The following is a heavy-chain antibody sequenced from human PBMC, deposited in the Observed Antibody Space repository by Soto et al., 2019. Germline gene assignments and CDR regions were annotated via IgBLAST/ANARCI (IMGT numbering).Heavy chain of an antibody. CDR2: ISAYNGNT. V-gene: IGHV1-18*01. Sequence: GASVKVSCKASGYTFTSYGISWVRQAPGQGLEWMGWISAYNGNTNYAQKLQGRVTMTTDTSTSTAYMELRSLRSDDTAVYYCARALRFMEWLFRQSDYYYGMDVWGQGTTVTVSS. CDR1: GYTFTSYG. J-gene: IGHJ6*02. D-gene: IGHD3-3*01. CDR3: ARALRFMEWLFRQSDYYYGMDV.